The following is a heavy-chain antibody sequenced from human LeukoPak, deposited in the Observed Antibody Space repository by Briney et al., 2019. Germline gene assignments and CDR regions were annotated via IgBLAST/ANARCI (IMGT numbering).Heavy chain of an antibody. V-gene: IGHV1-8*03. CDR2: MNPNSGNT. Sequence: ASVKVSCKASGYTFTSYDINWVRQATGQGLEWMGWMNPNSGNTGYAQKFQGRVTITRNTSISTAYMELSSLRSEDTAVYYCARETDSSSWYNYYYMDVWGKGTTVTVSS. CDR3: ARETDSSSWYNYYYMDV. D-gene: IGHD6-13*01. J-gene: IGHJ6*03. CDR1: GYTFTSYD.